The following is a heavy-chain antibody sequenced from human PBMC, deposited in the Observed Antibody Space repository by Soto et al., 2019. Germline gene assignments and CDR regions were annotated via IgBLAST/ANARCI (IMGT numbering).Heavy chain of an antibody. CDR2: ISSSGGST. D-gene: IGHD3-3*01. V-gene: IGHV3-23*01. CDR3: ATADYDFWTGDYEPHAY. Sequence: EVQLLESGGGLVQPGGSLRLSCAASGFTLSSYAMNWVRQAPGKGLECVSSISSSGGSTYYADSVKGRFTISRDNSKNTLYLQMNSLRAEDTAIYYCATADYDFWTGDYEPHAYWGQGTLVTVSS. J-gene: IGHJ4*02. CDR1: GFTLSSYA.